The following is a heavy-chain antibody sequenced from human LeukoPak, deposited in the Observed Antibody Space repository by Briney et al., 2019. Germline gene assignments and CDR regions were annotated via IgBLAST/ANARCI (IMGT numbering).Heavy chain of an antibody. CDR2: IYYSGST. V-gene: IGHV4-39*01. J-gene: IGHJ4*02. D-gene: IGHD6-19*01. Sequence: PSETLSLTCTVSGGSISSSSYCWGWIRQPPGKGLEWIGSIYYSGSTYYNPSLKSRVTISVDTSKNQFSLKLSSVTAADTAVYYCARRRGSGWNPIDYWGREPWSPSPQ. CDR3: ARRRGSGWNPIDY. CDR1: GGSISSSSYC.